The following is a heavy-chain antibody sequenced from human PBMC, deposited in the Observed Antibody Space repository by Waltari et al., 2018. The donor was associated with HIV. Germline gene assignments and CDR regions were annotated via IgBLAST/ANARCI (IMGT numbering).Heavy chain of an antibody. Sequence: QVQLVESGGGVVQLGRSLRLSCAASGFTFSSYAMHWVRQAPGKGLEWVAVISYYGDNKYYADSVKGRFTISRDNSKNTLYLQMNSLRTEDTAVYYCAKGASGWSPGYWGQGTLVTVSS. V-gene: IGHV3-30*18. CDR2: ISYYGDNK. D-gene: IGHD6-19*01. CDR1: GFTFSSYA. CDR3: AKGASGWSPGY. J-gene: IGHJ4*02.